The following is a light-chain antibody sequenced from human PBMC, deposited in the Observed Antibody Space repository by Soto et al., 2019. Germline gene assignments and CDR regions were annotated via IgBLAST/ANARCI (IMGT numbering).Light chain of an antibody. V-gene: IGKV2-28*01. Sequence: DIVMTQSPLSLPVTPGEPASISCRSSQSLLHTDGYEYLDWYLQKPGQSPQLLIYLGSNRASGVPARFSGSGSGTDFTLKISRVEAEDVGVYYCMQALQTPLTFGPGTKVDIK. CDR3: MQALQTPLT. CDR2: LGS. J-gene: IGKJ3*01. CDR1: QSLLHTDGYEY.